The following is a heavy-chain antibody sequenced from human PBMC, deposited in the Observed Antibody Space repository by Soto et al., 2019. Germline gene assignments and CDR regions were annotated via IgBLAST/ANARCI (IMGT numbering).Heavy chain of an antibody. CDR1: GCSISSYY. Sequence: PSETLSLTCTVSGCSISSYYWSWIRQPPGKGLEWIGYIYNRGSTNSNPAPKSRVTISVDASKNQFSLKLSSVTAADTAVYYCARAITGTRPRFDYWGQGTLVTVSS. CDR3: ARAITGTRPRFDY. CDR2: IYNRGST. J-gene: IGHJ4*02. V-gene: IGHV4-59*01. D-gene: IGHD1-20*01.